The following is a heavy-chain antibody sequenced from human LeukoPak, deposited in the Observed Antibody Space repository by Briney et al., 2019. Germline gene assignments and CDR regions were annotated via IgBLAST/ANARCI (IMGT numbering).Heavy chain of an antibody. J-gene: IGHJ6*03. V-gene: IGHV1-46*01. CDR1: GYTFTKSY. CDR3: ARARDIVVVPAAMHYYYYYMDV. CDR2: INPGGDNT. D-gene: IGHD2-2*01. Sequence: ASVKVSCKASGYTFTKSYIHWVRQAPGQRLEWMGLINPGGDNTNYAQKFQGRVTITADKSTSAAYMELSSLRSEDTAVYYCARARDIVVVPAAMHYYYYYMDVWGKGTTVTVSS.